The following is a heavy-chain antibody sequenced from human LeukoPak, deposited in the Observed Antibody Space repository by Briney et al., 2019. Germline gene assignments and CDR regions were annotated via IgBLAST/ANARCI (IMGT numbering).Heavy chain of an antibody. V-gene: IGHV1-69*05. D-gene: IGHD3-3*01. CDR1: GGTFSSYA. Sequence: SVKVSCKASGGTFSSYAISWVRQAPGQGLEWMGGIIPIFGTANYAQKFQGRVTITTDESTSTAYMELSSLRSEDTAVYYCARSPGEAYYDFWSGYLAGSSWFDPWGQGTLVTVSS. J-gene: IGHJ5*02. CDR2: IIPIFGTA. CDR3: ARSPGEAYYDFWSGYLAGSSWFDP.